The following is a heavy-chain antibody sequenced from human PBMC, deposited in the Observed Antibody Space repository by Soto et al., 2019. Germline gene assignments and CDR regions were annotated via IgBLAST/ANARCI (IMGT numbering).Heavy chain of an antibody. CDR2: ISGSGGST. CDR3: AKVGPRWELYHWYFDL. Sequence: EVQLLESGGGLVQPGGSLRLSCAASGFSFTSYAMSWVRQAPGKGLEWVSAISGSGGSTYYADSVKGRFTISRDNSKHTLYLQMNSLRAEDTALYYCAKVGPRWELYHWYFDLWGRGTLVTVSS. V-gene: IGHV3-23*01. D-gene: IGHD1-26*01. J-gene: IGHJ2*01. CDR1: GFSFTSYA.